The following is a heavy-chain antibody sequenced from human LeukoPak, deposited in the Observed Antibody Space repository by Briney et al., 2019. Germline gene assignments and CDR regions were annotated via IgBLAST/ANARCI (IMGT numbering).Heavy chain of an antibody. D-gene: IGHD6-6*01. CDR1: GYTFTGYY. CDR3: AREYPFSSSGYDY. Sequence: GASVKVSCKASGYTFTGYYMHWVRQAPGQGLEWMGWINPNSGGTNYAQKFQGRVTMTRDTSISTAYMELSRLRSGDTAVYYCAREYPFSSSGYDYWGQGTLVTVSS. J-gene: IGHJ4*02. CDR2: INPNSGGT. V-gene: IGHV1-2*02.